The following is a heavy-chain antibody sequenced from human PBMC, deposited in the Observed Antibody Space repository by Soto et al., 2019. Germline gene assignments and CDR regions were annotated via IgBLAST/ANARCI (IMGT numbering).Heavy chain of an antibody. Sequence: SETLSLTCTVSGGSISSYYWSWIRQPPGKGLEWIGYIYYSGSTNYNPSLKSRVTISVDTSKNQFSLKLSSVTAADTAVYYCARALDTSVRQSWFDPWGQGTLVTVSS. CDR2: IYYSGST. J-gene: IGHJ5*02. CDR3: ARALDTSVRQSWFDP. V-gene: IGHV4-59*01. CDR1: GGSISSYY. D-gene: IGHD6-6*01.